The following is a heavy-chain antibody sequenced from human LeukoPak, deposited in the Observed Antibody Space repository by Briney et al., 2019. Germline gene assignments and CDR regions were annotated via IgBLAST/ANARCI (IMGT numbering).Heavy chain of an antibody. J-gene: IGHJ4*02. CDR2: IRYDGSNK. CDR1: GFTFSSYG. CDR3: ASPYYYDSSGYSPFDY. Sequence: GGSLRLSCAASGFTFSSYGMHWVRQAPGKGLEWVAFIRYDGSNKYYADSVKGRFTISRDNSKNTLYLQMNSLRAEDTAVYYCASPYYYDSSGYSPFDYWGQGTLVTVSS. D-gene: IGHD3-22*01. V-gene: IGHV3-30*02.